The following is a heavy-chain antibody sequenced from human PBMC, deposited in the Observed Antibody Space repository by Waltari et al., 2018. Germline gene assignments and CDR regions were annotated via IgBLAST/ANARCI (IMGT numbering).Heavy chain of an antibody. J-gene: IGHJ6*03. V-gene: IGHV5-10-1*01. CDR3: ARTSTRDFYYMDV. CDR2: IHPSDSYT. D-gene: IGHD1-1*01. CDR1: GYDFSTYW. Sequence: EVQLVQSGAEVKKPGESLRISCEGSGYDFSTYWITWVRHMPGKGLEWMGKIHPSDSYTNYSPSFRGHVTISVDRSISTAYIQWSGLRASDTAIYYCARTSTRDFYYMDVWGKGTTVTVSS.